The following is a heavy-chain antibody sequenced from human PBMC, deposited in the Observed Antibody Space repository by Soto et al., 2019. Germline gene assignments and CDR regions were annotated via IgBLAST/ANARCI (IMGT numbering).Heavy chain of an antibody. D-gene: IGHD2-21*01. CDR3: TTDLGAYCGGDCNENNKFDY. J-gene: IGHJ4*02. CDR2: IKSKTDGGTT. V-gene: IGHV3-15*01. Sequence: EVQLVESGGGLVKPGGSLRLSCAASGLTFNKAWMNWVRQAPGKGLEWVGRIKSKTDGGTTDYAAPVKGRFTISRDDSKNTLHLQMNSLKTEDTAVYYCTTDLGAYCGGDCNENNKFDYWGQVTLVTVSS. CDR1: GLTFNKAW.